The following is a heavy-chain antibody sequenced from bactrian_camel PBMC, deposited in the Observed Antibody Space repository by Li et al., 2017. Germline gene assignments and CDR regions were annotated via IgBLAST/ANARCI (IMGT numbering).Heavy chain of an antibody. Sequence: VQLVESGGGLVQPGGSLRLSCAASGFTSSSYYMTWVRQAPGKALEWVSSIYSYASNTYYADSVLGRFTISHDDTKRTVYLQMDNLKLEDTAMYFCATRTYCAATNWLAMVQWKIWGQGTQVTVS. CDR1: GFTSSSYY. V-gene: IGHV3-2*01. D-gene: IGHD7*01. CDR3: ATRTYCAATNWLAMVQWKI. J-gene: IGHJ4*01. CDR2: IYSYASNT.